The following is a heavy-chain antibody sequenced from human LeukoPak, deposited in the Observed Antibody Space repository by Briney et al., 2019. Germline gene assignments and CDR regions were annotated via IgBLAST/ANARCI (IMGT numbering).Heavy chain of an antibody. CDR2: IYSGGTT. CDR1: GFSVSSNY. Sequence: GGSLRLSCAASGFSVSSNYMNWVRQAPGKGLEWVSPIYSGGTTYYADSVKGRFTISRDNSKNTLHLQMNSLRAEDTAVYYCARVLWNGDYPRFDYWGQGTLVTVSS. CDR3: ARVLWNGDYPRFDY. J-gene: IGHJ4*02. D-gene: IGHD4-17*01. V-gene: IGHV3-53*01.